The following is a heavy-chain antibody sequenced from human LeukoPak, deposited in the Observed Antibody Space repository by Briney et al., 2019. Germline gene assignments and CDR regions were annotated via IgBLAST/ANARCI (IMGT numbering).Heavy chain of an antibody. V-gene: IGHV3-23*01. D-gene: IGHD2-2*01. CDR3: AKAPREYCSSTSCPNWFDP. CDR2: LSGSGGST. J-gene: IGHJ5*02. Sequence: TGGSLRLSCAASGFTFSSYAMNWVRQAPGKGLQWVSALSGSGGSTYYADPVKGRFTISRDNSKNTLYLQMSSLRAEDTAVYFCAKAPREYCSSTSCPNWFDPWGQGTLVTVSS. CDR1: GFTFSSYA.